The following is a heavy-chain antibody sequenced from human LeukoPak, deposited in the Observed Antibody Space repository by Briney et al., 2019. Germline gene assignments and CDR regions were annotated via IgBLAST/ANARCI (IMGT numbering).Heavy chain of an antibody. CDR1: GFTFSSHS. CDR3: VRESVYYDSSAYYNVLDY. J-gene: IGHJ4*02. CDR2: ITSSSDYI. V-gene: IGHV3-21*01. Sequence: GGSLRLSCAASGFTFSSHSMNWVRQAPGKGLEWVSVITSSSDYIYYADSLKGRFTVSRDNAKNSLYLQLNSLRAEDTAVYYCVRESVYYDSSAYYNVLDYWGQGTLVPVSS. D-gene: IGHD3-22*01.